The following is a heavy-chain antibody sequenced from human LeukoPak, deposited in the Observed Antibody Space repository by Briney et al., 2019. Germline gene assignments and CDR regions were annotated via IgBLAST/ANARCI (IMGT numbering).Heavy chain of an antibody. CDR3: ARDRAAYGDPTESFQH. CDR1: GFTFSDYY. CDR2: ISSSGSTI. D-gene: IGHD4-17*01. J-gene: IGHJ1*01. V-gene: IGHV3-11*04. Sequence: GGSLRLSCAASGFTFSDYYMSWIRQAPGKGLEWVSYISSSGSTIYYADSVKGRFTISRDNAKNSLYLQMNSLRAEDTAVYYCARDRAAYGDPTESFQHWGQGTLVTVSS.